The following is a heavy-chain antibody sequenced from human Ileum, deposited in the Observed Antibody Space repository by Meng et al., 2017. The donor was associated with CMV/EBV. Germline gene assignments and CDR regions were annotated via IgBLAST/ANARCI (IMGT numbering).Heavy chain of an antibody. Sequence: GGSLRLSCAASGFTFSSYGMHWVRQAPGKGLEWVAVIWYDGSNKYYADSVKGRFTISRDNSKNTLHLQMNGLTAEDTAVYYCAKDGKSSSPGDFDYWGQGTLVTVSS. CDR3: AKDGKSSSPGDFDY. J-gene: IGHJ4*02. CDR1: GFTFSSYG. D-gene: IGHD6-6*01. CDR2: IWYDGSNK. V-gene: IGHV3-33*06.